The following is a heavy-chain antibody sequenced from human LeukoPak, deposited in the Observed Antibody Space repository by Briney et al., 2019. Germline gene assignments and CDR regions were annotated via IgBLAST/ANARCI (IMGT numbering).Heavy chain of an antibody. CDR3: ARDGEYGTGSYYRGCFDY. Sequence: GASVKVSCKASGYSFTAFYIHWVRQAPGQGLEWMGWIHPRSGETNYAYKFRGRVTMTRDTSISTTYMDLGSLGSDDTAVYYCARDGEYGTGSYYRGCFDYWGQGNLVTVSS. CDR1: GYSFTAFY. J-gene: IGHJ4*02. CDR2: IHPRSGET. D-gene: IGHD3-10*01. V-gene: IGHV1-2*02.